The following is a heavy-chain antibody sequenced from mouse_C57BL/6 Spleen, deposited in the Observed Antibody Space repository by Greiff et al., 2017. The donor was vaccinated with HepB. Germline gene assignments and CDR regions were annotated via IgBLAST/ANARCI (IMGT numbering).Heavy chain of an antibody. V-gene: IGHV1S81*02. Sequence: QVQLQQPGAELVKAGASVKMSCKASGYTFTSYWMHWVKQRLGQGLEWFAETNPTNGRTYYNEKFKSKAQLTVDKSSSTAYMLLSGPTFEDSAVYYCARIKKIVATYFDYWGQGNTLIGSS. D-gene: IGHD1-1*01. CDR1: GYTFTSYW. J-gene: IGHJ2*01. CDR3: ARIKKIVATYFDY. CDR2: TNPTNGRT.